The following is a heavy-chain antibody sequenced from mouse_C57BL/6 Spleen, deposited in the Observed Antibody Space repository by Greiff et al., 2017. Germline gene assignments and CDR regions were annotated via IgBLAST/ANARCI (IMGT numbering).Heavy chain of an antibody. CDR2: IYPGDGDT. CDR1: GYAFSSYW. J-gene: IGHJ3*01. V-gene: IGHV1-80*01. D-gene: IGHD1-1*01. CDR3: ARGPSTTVVGPFAY. Sequence: VQLQQSGAELVKPGASVKISCKASGYAFSSYWMNWVKQRPGKGLEWIGQIYPGDGDTNYNGKFKGKATLTADKSSSTAYMQLSSLTSEDSAVYCGARGPSTTVVGPFAYWGQGTLVTVSA.